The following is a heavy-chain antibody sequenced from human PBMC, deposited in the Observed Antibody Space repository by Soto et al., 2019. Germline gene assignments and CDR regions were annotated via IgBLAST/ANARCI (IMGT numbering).Heavy chain of an antibody. CDR3: ARGEGRGPFDI. J-gene: IGHJ3*02. CDR2: IHNSGST. V-gene: IGHV4-30-4*01. Sequence: QQQLQESGPGLVKPSQTLSLTCTVSGGSMNSHDYYWSWIRQPPGKGLEWIGYIHNSGSTYYNPSLKSRLTISSDMSKNQFSLRLNSVTAADTALYFCARGEGRGPFDIWGQGTKVTVSS. CDR1: GGSMNSHDYY. D-gene: IGHD3-10*01.